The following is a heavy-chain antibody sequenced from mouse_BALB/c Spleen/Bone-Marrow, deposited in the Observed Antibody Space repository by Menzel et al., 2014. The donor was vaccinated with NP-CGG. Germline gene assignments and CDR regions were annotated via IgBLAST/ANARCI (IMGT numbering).Heavy chain of an antibody. CDR1: GYAFSSYW. Sequence: VKLMESGAELVRPGSSVKISCKASGYAFSSYWMNWVKQRPGQGLEWLGQFWPGDGDTSYNEKFKGKATLTADKSSSTAYMQLSSLTSDDSAVYFCARGDFSYYDYVMDYWGQGTPVTVSS. CDR2: FWPGDGDT. D-gene: IGHD2-10*01. CDR3: ARGDFSYYDYVMDY. V-gene: IGHV1-80*01. J-gene: IGHJ4*01.